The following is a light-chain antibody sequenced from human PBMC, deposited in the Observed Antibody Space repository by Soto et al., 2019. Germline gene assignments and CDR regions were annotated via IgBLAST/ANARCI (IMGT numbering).Light chain of an antibody. CDR1: SSDIGGYNY. J-gene: IGLJ1*01. CDR2: GND. CDR3: ATWDDSLIGSV. Sequence: QSALAQPSSVSGSPGQSITISCTGTSSDIGGYNYVSWYQQFPGTAPKLLIYGNDQRPSGVPDRFSGSKSGTSASLAISGLQSEDEADYYCATWDDSLIGSVFGTGTKVTVL. V-gene: IGLV1-44*01.